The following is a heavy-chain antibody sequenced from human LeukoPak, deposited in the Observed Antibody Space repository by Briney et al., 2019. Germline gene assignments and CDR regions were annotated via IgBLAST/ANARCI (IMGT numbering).Heavy chain of an antibody. CDR3: ARDPIAAAGLFVY. Sequence: GGSLRLSCAASGFTFSSYSMNWVRQAPGKGLEWVSYISSSSSTIYYADSVKGRFTIARDKDKNSLYLQMNSLRGEDTAVYYCARDPIAAAGLFVYWGQGTLVTVSS. V-gene: IGHV3-48*01. CDR1: GFTFSSYS. D-gene: IGHD6-13*01. J-gene: IGHJ4*02. CDR2: ISSSSSTI.